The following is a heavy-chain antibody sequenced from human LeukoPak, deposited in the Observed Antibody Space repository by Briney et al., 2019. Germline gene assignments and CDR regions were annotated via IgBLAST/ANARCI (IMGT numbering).Heavy chain of an antibody. Sequence: SETLSLTCTVSGGSISSYYWSWIRQPPGKGLEWIGYIYYSGSTNYNPSLKSRVTISVATSKNQFSLKLSSVTAADTAVYYCARQGEYSGYQAFDYWGQGTLVTVSS. D-gene: IGHD5-12*01. CDR2: IYYSGST. V-gene: IGHV4-59*08. J-gene: IGHJ4*02. CDR3: ARQGEYSGYQAFDY. CDR1: GGSISSYY.